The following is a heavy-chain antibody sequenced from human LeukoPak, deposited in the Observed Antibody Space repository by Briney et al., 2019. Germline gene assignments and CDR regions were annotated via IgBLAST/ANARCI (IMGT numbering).Heavy chain of an antibody. Sequence: SGTLSLTCTVSGGSISSYYWSWIRQPPGKGLEWIGYIYYSGSTNYNPSLKSRVTISVDTSKNQFSLKLSSVTAADTAVYYCAGNYYDSSGLFSWSQGTLVTVSS. CDR2: IYYSGST. V-gene: IGHV4-59*01. J-gene: IGHJ4*02. CDR1: GGSISSYY. D-gene: IGHD3-22*01. CDR3: AGNYYDSSGLFS.